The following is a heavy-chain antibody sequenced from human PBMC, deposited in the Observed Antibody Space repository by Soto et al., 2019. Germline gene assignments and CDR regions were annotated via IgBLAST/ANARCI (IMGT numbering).Heavy chain of an antibody. D-gene: IGHD3-3*01. CDR2: INAGNGNT. J-gene: IGHJ5*02. Sequence: ASVKVSCKASGYTFTSYAMHWVRQAPGQRLEWMGWINAGNGNTKYSQKFQGRVTITRDTSASTAYMELSSLRSEDTAVYYCVRAPGFFSGYGGFCDRFSPWGRGTFVIVSA. V-gene: IGHV1-3*01. CDR3: VRAPGFFSGYGGFCDRFSP. CDR1: GYTFTSYA.